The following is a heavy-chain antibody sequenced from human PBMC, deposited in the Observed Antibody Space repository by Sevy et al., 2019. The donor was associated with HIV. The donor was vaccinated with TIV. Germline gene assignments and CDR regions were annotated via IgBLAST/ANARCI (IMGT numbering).Heavy chain of an antibody. J-gene: IGHJ4*02. D-gene: IGHD2-2*01. V-gene: IGHV3-23*01. CDR2: ISASGGTT. Sequence: GGSLRLSCAASGFTFSNYAMSWVRQAPGKGLEWVSAISASGGTTFFADSVKGRFTISRDNSKNTMCLPMNSLRVEDTAVAYCAKVPTSPGSSRTWATIDYWGQGTLVTVSS. CDR1: GFTFSNYA. CDR3: AKVPTSPGSSRTWATIDY.